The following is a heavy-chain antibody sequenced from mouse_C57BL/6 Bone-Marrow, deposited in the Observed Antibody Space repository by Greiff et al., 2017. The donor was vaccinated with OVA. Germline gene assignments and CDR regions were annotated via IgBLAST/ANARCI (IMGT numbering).Heavy chain of an antibody. D-gene: IGHD5-5*01. CDR2: IYPGSGST. CDR3: ARRLPSYAMDY. J-gene: IGHJ4*01. Sequence: VQLQQPGPELVKPGASVKLSCKASGYTFTSYWMHWVKQRPGQGLEWIGDIYPGSGSTNYNEKFKSKATLTVDTSSSTAYMQLSSLTSEDSAVYYCARRLPSYAMDYWGQGTSVTVSS. V-gene: IGHV1-55*01. CDR1: GYTFTSYW.